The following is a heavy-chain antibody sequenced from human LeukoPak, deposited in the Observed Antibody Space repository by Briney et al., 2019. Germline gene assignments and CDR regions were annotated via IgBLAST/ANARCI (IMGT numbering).Heavy chain of an antibody. V-gene: IGHV5-51*01. CDR1: GYSFTSYW. J-gene: IGHJ4*02. CDR2: IWPGDSDT. D-gene: IGHD1-26*01. CDR3: ARQPRTWELRIDY. Sequence: GESLKISCKASGYSFTSYWIGWVRQMPGKGLEWMAIIWPGDSDTRYSPSFQGQVTISADKSISTAYLQWSSLKASDTAMYYCARQPRTWELRIDYWGQGTLVTVSS.